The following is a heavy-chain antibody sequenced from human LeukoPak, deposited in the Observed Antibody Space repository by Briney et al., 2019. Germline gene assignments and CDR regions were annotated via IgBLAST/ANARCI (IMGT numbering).Heavy chain of an antibody. Sequence: PGRSLRLSCATSGFTFSTYAMHWVRQAPGKGLEWVAVISFDGTDKYYADSVKGRFTISRDSSKNTLYLQMNSLRAEDSAAYYCARQDDKYGGDYWGQGTLVTVSS. V-gene: IGHV3-30*04. D-gene: IGHD3-22*01. J-gene: IGHJ4*02. CDR1: GFTFSTYA. CDR3: ARQDDKYGGDY. CDR2: ISFDGTDK.